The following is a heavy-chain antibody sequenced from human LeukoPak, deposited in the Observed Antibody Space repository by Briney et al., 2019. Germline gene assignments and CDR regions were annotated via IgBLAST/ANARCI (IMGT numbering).Heavy chain of an antibody. V-gene: IGHV3-73*01. Sequence: GGSLRLSCAASGFTFSGSAMHWVRQASGKGLEWVGRIRSKANSYATAYAASVKGRFTISRDDSKNSLYLQMTSLKTEDTAVYYCARVRAAAGHYFDYWGQGTLVTVSS. CDR2: IRSKANSYAT. D-gene: IGHD6-13*01. CDR1: GFTFSGSA. CDR3: ARVRAAAGHYFDY. J-gene: IGHJ4*02.